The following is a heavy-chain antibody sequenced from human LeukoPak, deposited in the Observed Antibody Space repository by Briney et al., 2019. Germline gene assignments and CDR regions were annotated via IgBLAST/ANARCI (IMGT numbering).Heavy chain of an antibody. J-gene: IGHJ4*02. Sequence: GGSLRLSCAASGFTFSNAWMSWVRQAPGKGLEWVANIKQDGSEKYYVDSVKGRFTISRDNAKNSLYLQMNSLRAEDTAVYYCAREDSGSYYPAFDYWGQGTLVTVSS. CDR1: GFTFSNAW. CDR2: IKQDGSEK. V-gene: IGHV3-7*01. D-gene: IGHD1-26*01. CDR3: AREDSGSYYPAFDY.